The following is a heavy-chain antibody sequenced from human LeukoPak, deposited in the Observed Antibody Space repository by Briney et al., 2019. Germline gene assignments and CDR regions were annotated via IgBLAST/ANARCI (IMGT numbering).Heavy chain of an antibody. Sequence: GGSLRLSCAASGFTFDDYGMRRVRQAPGKGLEWVSGINWNGGSTGYADSVKGRFTISRDNAKNSLYLQMNSLRAEDTALYYCARDAGVYSSGSNWFDPWGQGTLVTVSS. CDR1: GFTFDDYG. V-gene: IGHV3-20*04. CDR3: ARDAGVYSSGSNWFDP. J-gene: IGHJ5*02. D-gene: IGHD6-19*01. CDR2: INWNGGST.